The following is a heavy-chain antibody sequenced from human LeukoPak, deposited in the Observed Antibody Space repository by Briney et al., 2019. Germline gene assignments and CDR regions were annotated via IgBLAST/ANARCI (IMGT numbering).Heavy chain of an antibody. J-gene: IGHJ4*02. D-gene: IGHD4-23*01. CDR3: ARAPANSVYYFEY. V-gene: IGHV5-51*01. CDR1: GYSFISYW. CDR2: IYPGDSDT. Sequence: GESLKISCKGSGYSFISYWIGWVRQMPGKGLEWMGTIYPGDSDTRYSPSFQGQVTISADKSISTAYLQWSSLKASDTAMYYCARAPANSVYYFEYWGQGTLVTVSS.